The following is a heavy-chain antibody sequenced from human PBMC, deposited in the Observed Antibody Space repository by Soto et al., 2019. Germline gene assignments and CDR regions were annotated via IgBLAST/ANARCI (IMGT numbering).Heavy chain of an antibody. J-gene: IGHJ5*02. CDR2: IYYSGST. Sequence: PSETLSLTCTVSGGSISSYYWSWIRQPPGKGLEWIGYIYYSGSTNYNPSLKSRVTISVDTSKNQFSLKLSSVTAADTAVYYCARGDFPRIAATIRFDPWGQGTLVTVSS. V-gene: IGHV4-59*01. D-gene: IGHD6-25*01. CDR3: ARGDFPRIAATIRFDP. CDR1: GGSISSYY.